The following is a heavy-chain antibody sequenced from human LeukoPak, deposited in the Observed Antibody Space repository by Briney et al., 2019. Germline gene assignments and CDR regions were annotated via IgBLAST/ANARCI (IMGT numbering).Heavy chain of an antibody. J-gene: IGHJ4*02. CDR3: AHSSYSSSLFDY. CDR1: GFSLSTSGVG. Sequence: KESGPTLVKPTQTLTLTCTFSGFSLSTSGVGVGWIRQSPGTALEWLALIYWDDDKRYSPSLKSKLTITKDTPKNQVVLTMTNMDPVDTATYYCAHSSYSSSLFDYWGQGTLVTVSS. V-gene: IGHV2-5*02. D-gene: IGHD6-13*01. CDR2: IYWDDDK.